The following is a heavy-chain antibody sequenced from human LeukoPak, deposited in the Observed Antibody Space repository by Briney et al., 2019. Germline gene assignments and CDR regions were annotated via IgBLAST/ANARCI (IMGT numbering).Heavy chain of an antibody. J-gene: IGHJ4*02. Sequence: GGSLRLSCAASGFTFSSYWMSWVRQAPGKGLEWVANIKKDGSEKYYVDSVKGRFTISRDNAKTSLYLQMNSLRAEDTAVYYCTTAPHVDYWGQGTLVTVSS. CDR3: TTAPHVDY. V-gene: IGHV3-7*01. CDR2: IKKDGSEK. CDR1: GFTFSSYW.